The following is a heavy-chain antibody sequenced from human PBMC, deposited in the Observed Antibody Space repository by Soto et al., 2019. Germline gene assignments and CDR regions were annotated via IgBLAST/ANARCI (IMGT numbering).Heavy chain of an antibody. CDR3: TNPYGDDGRAFDY. D-gene: IGHD4-17*01. V-gene: IGHV3-23*01. J-gene: IGHJ4*02. CDR2: ISGSGGST. CDR1: GFTFSSYA. Sequence: EVQLLESGGGLVQPGGSLRLSCAASGFTFSSYAMSWVRRAPGKGREWVSGISGSGGSTYYADSVKGLFTISRDNSKNTLYLQMNSLRAEDTAVYYCTNPYGDDGRAFDYWGQGALVTVSS.